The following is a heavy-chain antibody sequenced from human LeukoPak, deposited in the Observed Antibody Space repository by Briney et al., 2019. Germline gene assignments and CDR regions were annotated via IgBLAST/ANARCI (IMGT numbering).Heavy chain of an antibody. Sequence: GGSLRLSCAASGFTFSSYSMNWVRQAPGKGLEWVSSISSSSSYICYADSVKGRFTISRDNAKNSLYLQMNSLRAEDTAVYYCARDRGIAAAGNYYYYYGMDVWGQGTTVTVSS. CDR2: ISSSSSYI. CDR1: GFTFSSYS. CDR3: ARDRGIAAAGNYYYYYGMDV. V-gene: IGHV3-21*01. D-gene: IGHD6-13*01. J-gene: IGHJ6*02.